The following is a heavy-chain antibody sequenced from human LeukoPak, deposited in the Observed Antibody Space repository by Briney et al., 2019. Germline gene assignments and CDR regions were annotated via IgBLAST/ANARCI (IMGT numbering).Heavy chain of an antibody. D-gene: IGHD6-13*01. CDR1: GGSFGGYY. V-gene: IGHV4-34*01. J-gene: IGHJ6*02. CDR2: INHSGST. CDR3: ARGPRGYSSSWYPRMDV. Sequence: SETLSLTCAVYGGSFGGYYWSWIRQPPGKGLEWIGEINHSGSTNYNPSLKSRVTISVDTSKNQFSLKLSSVTAADTAVYYCARGPRGYSSSWYPRMDVWGQGTAVTVSS.